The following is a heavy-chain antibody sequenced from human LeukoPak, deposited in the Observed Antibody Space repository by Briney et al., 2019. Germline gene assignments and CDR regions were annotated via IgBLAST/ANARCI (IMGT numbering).Heavy chain of an antibody. CDR3: ALSPLGAAGTWSGLFDY. Sequence: SETLSLTCAVSGYSISSGYYWGWIRQPPGKGLEWIGSISPSGSTFYNPSLKSRVTISVDTSKNQFSLKLRSVTAADTAVYYCALSPLGAAGTWSGLFDYWGQGTLATVSS. J-gene: IGHJ4*02. V-gene: IGHV4-38-2*01. CDR1: GYSISSGYY. D-gene: IGHD6-13*01. CDR2: ISPSGST.